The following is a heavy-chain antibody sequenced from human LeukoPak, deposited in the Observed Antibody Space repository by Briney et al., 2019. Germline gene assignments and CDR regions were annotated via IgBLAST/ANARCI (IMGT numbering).Heavy chain of an antibody. J-gene: IGHJ3*02. Sequence: SGTLSLTCAVSGGSISSSNWWSWVRQPPGKGLEWIGEIYHSGSTNYNPSLKSRVTISVDKSKNQFSLKLSSVTAADTAVYYCARVGAVIAVAGTRAFDIWGQGTMVTVSS. CDR3: ARVGAVIAVAGTRAFDI. D-gene: IGHD6-19*01. CDR2: IYHSGST. V-gene: IGHV4-4*02. CDR1: GGSISSSNW.